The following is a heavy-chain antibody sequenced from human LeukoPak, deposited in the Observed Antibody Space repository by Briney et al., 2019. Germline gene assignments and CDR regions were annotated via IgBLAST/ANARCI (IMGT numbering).Heavy chain of an antibody. CDR1: GGSISSGDYY. D-gene: IGHD3-22*01. CDR3: ARALYDTSGYYLDH. J-gene: IGHJ4*02. V-gene: IGHV4-61*02. CDR2: IHTSGST. Sequence: PSETLSLTCTVSGGSISSGDYYWTWIRQPAGKGLEWIGRIHTSGSTNYYPSLKGRVTMSLDPSKNQFSLTLSSVTAADTAVYYCARALYDTSGYYLDHWGQGTLVTVSS.